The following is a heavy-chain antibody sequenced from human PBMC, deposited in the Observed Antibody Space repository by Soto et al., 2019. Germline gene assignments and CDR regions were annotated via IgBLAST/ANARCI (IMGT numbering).Heavy chain of an antibody. V-gene: IGHV3-23*01. CDR2: ISGSGGST. J-gene: IGHJ4*02. CDR3: AKFMTTVTTPLGY. D-gene: IGHD4-4*01. Sequence: GGSLRLSCTASGFTFSDHGMHWVRQAPGKVLEWVSAISGSGGSTYYADSVKGRFTISRDNSKNTLYLQMNSLRAEDTAVYYCAKFMTTVTTPLGYWGQGTLVTVSS. CDR1: GFTFSDHG.